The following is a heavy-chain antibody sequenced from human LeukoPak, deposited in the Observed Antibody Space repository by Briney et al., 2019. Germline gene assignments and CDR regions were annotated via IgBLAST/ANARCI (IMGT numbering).Heavy chain of an antibody. J-gene: IGHJ4*02. CDR1: GFTFSDYY. CDR3: ARGSRMYSSSPKIDY. D-gene: IGHD6-13*01. Sequence: PGGSLRLSCAASGFTFSDYYMSWIRQAPGKGLEWVSYISSSGSTIYYADSVKGRFTISRDNAKNSLYLQMNSLRAEDTAVYYCARGSRMYSSSPKIDYWGQGTLVTVSS. CDR2: ISSSGSTI. V-gene: IGHV3-11*04.